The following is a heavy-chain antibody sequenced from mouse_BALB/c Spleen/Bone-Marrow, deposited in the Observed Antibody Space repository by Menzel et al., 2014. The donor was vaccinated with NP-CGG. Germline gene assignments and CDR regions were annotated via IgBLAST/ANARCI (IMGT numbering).Heavy chain of an antibody. V-gene: IGHV1-77*01. D-gene: IGHD3-3*01. Sequence: VQLQQSGAELVKPGASVKLSCKASGYTFTTSGINWVRQRPEQGLAWIGRIFPGNISTEYNEKFKVKATLTTDKSSSTASMQLSRLTSEDSAVYFCSRGGYLGGYFDVWGAGTTVTVSS. CDR3: SRGGYLGGYFDV. CDR2: IFPGNIST. J-gene: IGHJ1*01. CDR1: GYTFTTSG.